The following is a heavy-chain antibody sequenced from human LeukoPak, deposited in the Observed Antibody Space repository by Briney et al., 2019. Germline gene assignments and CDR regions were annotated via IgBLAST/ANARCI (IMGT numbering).Heavy chain of an antibody. J-gene: IGHJ4*02. CDR2: INSDGSST. Sequence: GGSLRLSCAASGFTFNNAWMRWVRQAPGKGLEWVGRINSDGSSTSYADSVKGRFTISRDNAKNTLYLQMNSLRAEDTAVYYCARERRGLIDYWGQGTLVTVSS. CDR3: ARERRGLIDY. V-gene: IGHV3-74*01. CDR1: GFTFNNAW.